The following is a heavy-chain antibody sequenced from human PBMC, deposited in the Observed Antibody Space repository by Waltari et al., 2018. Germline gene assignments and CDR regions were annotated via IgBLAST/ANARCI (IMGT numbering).Heavy chain of an antibody. CDR2: IIPILGIA. CDR1: GGTFRSYT. V-gene: IGHV1-69*08. D-gene: IGHD3-22*01. CDR3: ARDTPGSGYYYDY. J-gene: IGHJ4*02. Sequence: QVPLVQSGAEVKKPGSSVKVSCKASGGTFRSYTIRWVRQAPGQGLEWMGRIIPILGIANYAQKFQGRVTITADKSTSTAYMELSSLRSEDTAVYYCARDTPGSGYYYDYWGQGTLVTVSS.